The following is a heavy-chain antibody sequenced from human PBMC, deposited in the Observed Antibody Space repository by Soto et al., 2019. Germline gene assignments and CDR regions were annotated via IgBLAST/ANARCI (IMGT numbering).Heavy chain of an antibody. D-gene: IGHD2-15*01. CDR2: INSDGSST. V-gene: IGHV3-74*01. CDR1: GFTFSSYW. Sequence: EVQLVESGGGLVQPGGSLRLSCAASGFTFSSYWMHWVRQAPGKGLVWVSRINSDGSSTRYADSVKGRFTISRDNAKNTMYLQMNSLRAEYTAVYYCVRTSLVVAAATREDYWGQGTLVTVSS. J-gene: IGHJ4*02. CDR3: VRTSLVVAAATREDY.